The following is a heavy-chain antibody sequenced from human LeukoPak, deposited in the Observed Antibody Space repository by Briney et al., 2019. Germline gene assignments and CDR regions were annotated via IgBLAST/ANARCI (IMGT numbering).Heavy chain of an antibody. Sequence: SETLSLTCAVYGGSFSDYYWSWVRQSPGKGREWSGEINHSGTSNYTPSLKSRLTISVDTPKNQFSLSLSSLTAADTAVYYCASNGPLRSDTSRYYFDSWGQGTLVTVSS. CDR2: INHSGTS. D-gene: IGHD3-22*01. J-gene: IGHJ4*02. V-gene: IGHV4-34*01. CDR1: GGSFSDYY. CDR3: ASNGPLRSDTSRYYFDS.